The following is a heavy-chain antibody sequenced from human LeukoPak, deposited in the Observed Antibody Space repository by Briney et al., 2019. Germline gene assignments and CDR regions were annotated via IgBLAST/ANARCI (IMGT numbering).Heavy chain of an antibody. CDR3: ARIVQQLDYYYYYMDV. V-gene: IGHV1-8*01. CDR1: GYTFTSYD. CDR2: MNPNSGNT. J-gene: IGHJ6*03. Sequence: ASVKVSCKASGYTFTSYDINWVRQATGQGLEWMGWMNPNSGNTGYAQKFQGRVIMTRNTSISTAYMELSSLRSEDTAVYYCARIVQQLDYYYYYMDVWGKGTTVTVSS. D-gene: IGHD6-13*01.